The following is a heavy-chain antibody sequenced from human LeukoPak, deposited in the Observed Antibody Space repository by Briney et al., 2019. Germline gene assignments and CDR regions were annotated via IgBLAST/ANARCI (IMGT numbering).Heavy chain of an antibody. Sequence: SQTMSLTCTVSGGSISSYYWSWIRQPAGKGLEWIGRIYTSGSTNYNPSLKSRVTMSVDTSKNQSSLKLSSVTAADTAVYYCARDGGDWQYYYYMDVWGKGTTVTVSS. J-gene: IGHJ6*03. D-gene: IGHD2-21*01. CDR1: GGSISSYY. CDR2: IYTSGST. CDR3: ARDGGDWQYYYYMDV. V-gene: IGHV4-4*07.